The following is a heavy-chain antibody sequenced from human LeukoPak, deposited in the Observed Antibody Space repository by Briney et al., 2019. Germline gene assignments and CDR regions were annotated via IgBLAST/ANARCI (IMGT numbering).Heavy chain of an antibody. J-gene: IGHJ4*02. V-gene: IGHV3-64D*06. CDR2: ISSNGDNT. Sequence: GGSLRLSCSVSGFTFSTYVMHWVRKAPGKGLEYASAISSNGDNTYYADSVKGRFTISRDNSKNTLYLQMSSLRPDDTAVYFCVRGTGYWGQGTLVTVSS. CDR3: VRGTGY. CDR1: GFTFSTYV.